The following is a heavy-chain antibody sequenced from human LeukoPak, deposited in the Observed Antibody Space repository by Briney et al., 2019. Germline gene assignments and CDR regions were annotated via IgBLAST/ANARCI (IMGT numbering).Heavy chain of an antibody. CDR3: AREGSYYDSSGYDI. J-gene: IGHJ3*02. CDR2: ISAYNGNT. Sequence: ASVKVSCKASGYTFTSYGISWMQQAPGQGLEWMGWISAYNGNTNYAQKLQGRVTMTTDTSTSTAYMELRSLRSDDTAVYYCAREGSYYDSSGYDIWGQGTMVTVSS. D-gene: IGHD3-22*01. V-gene: IGHV1-18*01. CDR1: GYTFTSYG.